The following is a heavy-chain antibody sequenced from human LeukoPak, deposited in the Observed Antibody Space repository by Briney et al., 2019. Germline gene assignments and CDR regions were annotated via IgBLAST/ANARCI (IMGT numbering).Heavy chain of an antibody. D-gene: IGHD2-2*01. V-gene: IGHV3-11*01. CDR2: ITSSGSAI. Sequence: GGSLRLSCAASGFTFSDYYVSWIRQAPGKGLEWISYITSSGSAIYYADSVKGRFTISRDNARNSLYLQMNNLRAEDTAVYCCVRDCVSTGFTFDYWGQGTLVTVSS. CDR3: VRDCVSTGFTFDY. J-gene: IGHJ4*02. CDR1: GFTFSDYY.